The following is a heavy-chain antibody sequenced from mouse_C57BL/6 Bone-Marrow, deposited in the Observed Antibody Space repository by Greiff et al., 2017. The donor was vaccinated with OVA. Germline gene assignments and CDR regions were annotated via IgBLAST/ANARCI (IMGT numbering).Heavy chain of an antibody. V-gene: IGHV1-82*01. D-gene: IGHD3-3*01. CDR2: IYPGDGDT. J-gene: IGHJ2*01. CDR1: GYAFSSSW. CDR3: ARSGDRCDY. Sequence: QVQLQQSGPELVKPGASVKISCKASGYAFSSSWMNWVKQRPGKGLEWIGRIYPGDGDTNYNGKFKGKATLTADKSSSTAYMQLSSLTSEDSAVYFCARSGDRCDYWGQGTTLTVSS.